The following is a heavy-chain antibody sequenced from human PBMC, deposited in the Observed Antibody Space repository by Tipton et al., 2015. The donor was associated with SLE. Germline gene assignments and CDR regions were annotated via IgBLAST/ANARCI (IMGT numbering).Heavy chain of an antibody. CDR1: GYSISSGFY. CDR3: AGGNDAFDI. V-gene: IGHV4-38-2*02. D-gene: IGHD3-10*01. CDR2: IYHSGST. Sequence: TLSLTCTVSGYSISSGFYWGWIRQPPGKGLEWIGNIYHSGSTFYNPSLKSRVTISVDRSKNQFSLKLSSVTAADTAVYYCAGGNDAFDIWGQGTMVTVSS. J-gene: IGHJ3*02.